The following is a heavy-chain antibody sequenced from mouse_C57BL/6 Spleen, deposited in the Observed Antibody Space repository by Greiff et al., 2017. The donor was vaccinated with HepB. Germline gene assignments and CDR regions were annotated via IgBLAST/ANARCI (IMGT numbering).Heavy chain of an antibody. V-gene: IGHV1-50*01. D-gene: IGHD1-1*01. J-gene: IGHJ1*03. CDR1: GYTFTSYW. Sequence: QVQLQQPGAELVKPGASVKLSCKASGYTFTSYWMQWVKQRPGQGLEWIGEIDPSDSYTNYNQKFKGKATLTVDTSSSTAYMQLSSLTSEDSAVYYCARRVLLRYWYFDVWGTGTTVTVSS. CDR2: IDPSDSYT. CDR3: ARRVLLRYWYFDV.